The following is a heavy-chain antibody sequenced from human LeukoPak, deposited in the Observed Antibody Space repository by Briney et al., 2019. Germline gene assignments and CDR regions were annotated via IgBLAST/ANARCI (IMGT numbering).Heavy chain of an antibody. CDR1: GGSISSGGYS. CDR2: IYYSGST. D-gene: IGHD3-22*01. Sequence: PSETLSLTCAVSGGSISSGGYSWSWIRQPPGKGLEWIGYIYYSGSTNYNPSLKSRVTISVDTSKNQFSLKLSSVTAADTAVYYCARGMGYYYDTGGQTNYFDYWGQGTLVTVSS. CDR3: ARGMGYYYDTGGQTNYFDY. V-gene: IGHV4-61*08. J-gene: IGHJ4*02.